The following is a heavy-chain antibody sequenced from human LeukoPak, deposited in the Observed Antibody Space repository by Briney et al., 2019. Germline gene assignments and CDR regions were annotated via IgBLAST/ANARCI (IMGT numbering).Heavy chain of an antibody. D-gene: IGHD6-13*01. CDR3: AKALREYSSSWFSDF. Sequence: ASVKVSCKASGYTFTSYYMHWVRQAPGQGLEWMGWISPYSGSTNYPQKFQGRVTVTTDTSTSTAYMELRSLRSDDTAVYFCAKALREYSSSWFSDFWGQGTLVTVSS. J-gene: IGHJ4*02. CDR1: GYTFTSYY. CDR2: ISPYSGST. V-gene: IGHV1-18*04.